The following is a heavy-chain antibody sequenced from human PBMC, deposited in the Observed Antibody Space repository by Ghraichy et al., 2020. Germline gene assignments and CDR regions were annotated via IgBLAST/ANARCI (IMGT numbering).Heavy chain of an antibody. CDR1: GFTFSSYG. J-gene: IGHJ6*02. D-gene: IGHD3-22*01. CDR2: TSHDGSNK. CDR3: AKDYYYDSSNYHRAILSYFYYGMDV. V-gene: IGHV3-30*18. Sequence: RGSLRLSFAASGFTFSSYGMHWFRQASGKGLEWVPVTSHDGSNKYYGDSVKGRFTISRDNSKNTLYLQMNSLRPEDTATYYCAKDYYYDSSNYHRAILSYFYYGMDVWGQGTAVTVSS.